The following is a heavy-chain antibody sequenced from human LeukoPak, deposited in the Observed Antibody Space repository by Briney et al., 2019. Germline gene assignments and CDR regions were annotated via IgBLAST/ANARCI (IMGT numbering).Heavy chain of an antibody. V-gene: IGHV4-30-4*01. D-gene: IGHD1-26*01. J-gene: IGHJ5*02. Sequence: PSQTLSLTCAVSDGSISGGGYYWSWIRQPPGKGLEWIGYIYYSGSTYYNPSLKSRVTISVDTSKNQFSLKLSSVTAADTAVYYCARGPRGWELQGWFDPWGQGTLVTVSS. CDR2: IYYSGST. CDR3: ARGPRGWELQGWFDP. CDR1: DGSISGGGYY.